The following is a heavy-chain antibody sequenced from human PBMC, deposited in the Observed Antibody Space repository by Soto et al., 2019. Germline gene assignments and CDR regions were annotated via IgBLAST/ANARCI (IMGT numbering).Heavy chain of an antibody. CDR1: GGSFTGFY. J-gene: IGHJ6*02. Sequence: QVQLQQWGAGLLKPSETLSLTCAVHGGSFTGFYWDWVRQPPGKGLEWIGEINHGGTANYNPSLKRRVSISVDMSIGQFSLKLSSVTAADTALYSCASSSFLRSGALFHGLDVWGQGTTVTVSS. V-gene: IGHV4-34*01. CDR3: ASSSFLRSGALFHGLDV. CDR2: INHGGTA. D-gene: IGHD3-10*01.